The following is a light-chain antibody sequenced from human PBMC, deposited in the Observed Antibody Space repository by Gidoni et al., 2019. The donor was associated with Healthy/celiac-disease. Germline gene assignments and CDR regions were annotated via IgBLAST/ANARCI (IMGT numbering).Light chain of an antibody. V-gene: IGLV2-14*01. CDR1: SSDVGGYNY. CDR2: DVS. CDR3: SSYTSSTV. Sequence: QSALTQPASVSGSPGQSITISCTGTSSDVGGYNYVSWYQQHPGKAPKLMIYDVSNRPSGVSNRFSGSKSGNTASLTFSGLQAEDEADYYCSSYTSSTVFGGGTKLTVL. J-gene: IGLJ2*01.